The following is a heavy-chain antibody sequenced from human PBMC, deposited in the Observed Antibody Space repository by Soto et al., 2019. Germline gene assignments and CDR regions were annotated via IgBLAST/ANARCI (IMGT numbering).Heavy chain of an antibody. CDR1: GFTFRTYA. CDR2: VSGSGGST. Sequence: GGSLRLSCAASGFTFRTYAMNWVRQAPGKGLEWVSVVSGSGGSTYYADSVKGRFTISRDNSKNTLYLQMNSLRAEDTAVYYCAKARDSDFWIVYSPIDYWGQGTLVTVSS. D-gene: IGHD3-3*01. V-gene: IGHV3-23*01. J-gene: IGHJ4*02. CDR3: AKARDSDFWIVYSPIDY.